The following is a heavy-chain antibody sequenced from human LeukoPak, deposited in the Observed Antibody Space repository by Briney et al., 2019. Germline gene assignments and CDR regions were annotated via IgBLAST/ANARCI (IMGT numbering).Heavy chain of an antibody. CDR1: GGSISSSNW. Sequence: KSSETLSLTCAVSGGSISSSNWWTWVRQPPGKGLEWIGEIYHTGIINYNPSLKSRVTISVDKSMNQFSLRLTSVTAADTAVYFCARGGGSHYEIDYWGQGTLVTVSS. CDR3: ARGGGSHYEIDY. J-gene: IGHJ4*02. V-gene: IGHV4-4*02. CDR2: IYHTGII. D-gene: IGHD3-10*01.